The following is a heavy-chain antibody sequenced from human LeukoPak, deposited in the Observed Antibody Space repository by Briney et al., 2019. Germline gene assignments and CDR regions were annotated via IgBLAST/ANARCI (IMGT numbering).Heavy chain of an antibody. D-gene: IGHD3-10*01. V-gene: IGHV4-39*01. CDR1: GGSISSSSYY. Sequence: SETLSLTCTVSGGSISSSSYYWGWIRQPPGKGLEWIGSIYYSGSTYYNPSLKSRVTISVDTSKNQFSLKLSSVTAADTAVYYCARQAAELLWFGELRYNWFDPWGQGTLVTVSS. CDR3: ARQAAELLWFGELRYNWFDP. J-gene: IGHJ5*02. CDR2: IYYSGST.